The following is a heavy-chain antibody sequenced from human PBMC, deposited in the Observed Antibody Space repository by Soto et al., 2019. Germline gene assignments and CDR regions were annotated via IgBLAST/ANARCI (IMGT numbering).Heavy chain of an antibody. Sequence: ASVKVSCKASVFTFTSSAFHWVRQARGQRQEWIGXIAVXXXYXNXAXRXXXXVTLTRDMSTATTYMELSRLTSEDTAIYYCAADATAWQQMVPSDYWGQGTLVTVSS. V-gene: IGHV1-58*01. CDR3: AADATAWQQMVPSDY. J-gene: IGHJ4*02. CDR1: VFTFTSSA. D-gene: IGHD2-8*01. CDR2: IAVXXXYX.